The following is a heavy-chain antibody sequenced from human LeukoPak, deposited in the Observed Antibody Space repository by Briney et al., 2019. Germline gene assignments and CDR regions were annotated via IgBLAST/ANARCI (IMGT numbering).Heavy chain of an antibody. J-gene: IGHJ4*02. CDR1: GGTFSSYA. CDR3: AKDLRSSADSKMGAADY. CDR2: IIPIFGTA. D-gene: IGHD1-26*01. V-gene: IGHV1-69*06. Sequence: SVKVSCKASGGTFSSYAISWVRQAPGQGLEWMGGIIPIFGTANYAQKFQGRVTITADKSTSTAYMELSSLRSEDTAVYYCAKDLRSSADSKMGAADYWGQGTLVTVSS.